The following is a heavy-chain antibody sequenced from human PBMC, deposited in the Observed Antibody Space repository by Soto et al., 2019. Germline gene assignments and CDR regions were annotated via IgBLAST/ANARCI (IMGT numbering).Heavy chain of an antibody. CDR1: GFTFSSYA. CDR2: ISYDGSNK. Sequence: QVQLVESGGGVVQPGRSLRLSCAASGFTFSSYAMHWVRQAPGKGLEWVAVISYDGSNKYYADSVKGRFTISRDNSKNTLYLQLNSLRAEDTAVYYCARDRLRSNWNDFPYNYYGMDVWGQGTTVTVSS. J-gene: IGHJ6*02. D-gene: IGHD1-1*01. V-gene: IGHV3-30-3*01. CDR3: ARDRLRSNWNDFPYNYYGMDV.